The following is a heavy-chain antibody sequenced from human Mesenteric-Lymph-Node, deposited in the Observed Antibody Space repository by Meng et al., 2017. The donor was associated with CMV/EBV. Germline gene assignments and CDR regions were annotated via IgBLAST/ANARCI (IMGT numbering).Heavy chain of an antibody. CDR3: ARPHYYGSGSSPWFDP. D-gene: IGHD3-10*01. Sequence: QLQLQGSDPGLVKPSATLSLTCTVSGGSISSSSYYWGWIRQPPGKGLEWIGSIYYSGSTCYNPSLKSRVTISVDTSKNQFSLKLSSVTAADTAVYYCARPHYYGSGSSPWFDPWGQGTLVTVSS. J-gene: IGHJ5*02. CDR1: GGSISSSSYY. CDR2: IYYSGST. V-gene: IGHV4-39*01.